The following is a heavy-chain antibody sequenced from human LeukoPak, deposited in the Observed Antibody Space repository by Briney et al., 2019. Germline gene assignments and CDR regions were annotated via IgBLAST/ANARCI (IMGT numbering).Heavy chain of an antibody. Sequence: PGGSLRLSCAASGFTFDDYAMHWVRQAPGKGLEWVSGISWNSGSIGYADSVKGRFTISRDNAKKSLYLQMNSLRADDTALHYCAKASSEAFDYWGQGILVTVSS. D-gene: IGHD2-2*01. J-gene: IGHJ4*02. CDR2: ISWNSGSI. V-gene: IGHV3-9*01. CDR3: AKASSEAFDY. CDR1: GFTFDDYA.